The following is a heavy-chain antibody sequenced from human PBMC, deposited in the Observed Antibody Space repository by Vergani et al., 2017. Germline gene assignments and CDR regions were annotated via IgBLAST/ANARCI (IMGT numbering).Heavy chain of an antibody. CDR1: GFTFSSYS. Sequence: EVQLVESGGGLVKPGGSLRLSCAASGFTFSSYSMNWVRQAPGKGLEWVSSISSSSSYIYYADSVKGRFTISRDNAKNSLYLQMNSLRAEDTAVYYCAPQEEYYYGSGSYPFDYWGQGTLVTVSS. V-gene: IGHV3-21*01. CDR3: APQEEYYYGSGSYPFDY. D-gene: IGHD3-10*01. J-gene: IGHJ4*02. CDR2: ISSSSSYI.